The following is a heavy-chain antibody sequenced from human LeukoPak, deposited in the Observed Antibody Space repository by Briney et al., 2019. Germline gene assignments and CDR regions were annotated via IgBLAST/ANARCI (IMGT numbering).Heavy chain of an antibody. CDR1: GYTFTSYG. CDR2: IIAYDGNT. D-gene: IGHD3-22*01. J-gene: IGHJ4*02. Sequence: ASVKVSCKASGYTFTSYGISWVRQAPGQGLEWMGWIIAYDGNTNYAQKLQGRVTMTTDTSTSTAYMELRSLRSDDTAVYYCARDEGYYESSGYDYWGQGTLVTVSS. V-gene: IGHV1-18*01. CDR3: ARDEGYYESSGYDY.